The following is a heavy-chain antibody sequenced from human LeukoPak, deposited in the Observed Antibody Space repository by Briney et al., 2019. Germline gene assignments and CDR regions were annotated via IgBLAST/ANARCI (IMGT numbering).Heavy chain of an antibody. Sequence: PSETLSLTCAVSGGSIAGSNWWSWFRQPPGKGLEWIGEISHRGTTNYNPSLKSRVTLSLDKSKNHLSLRLSSVTAADTAVYYCARAVGNSGNDYWGQGTLVTVSS. J-gene: IGHJ4*02. CDR2: ISHRGTT. CDR3: ARAVGNSGNDY. D-gene: IGHD4-23*01. V-gene: IGHV4-4*02. CDR1: GGSIAGSNW.